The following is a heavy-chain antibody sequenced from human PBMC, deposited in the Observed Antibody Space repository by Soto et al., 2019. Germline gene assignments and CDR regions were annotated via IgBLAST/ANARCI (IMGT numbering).Heavy chain of an antibody. Sequence: PSETLSLPCSVSGSSLSTSYYYWGWIRQTPGKGLEWIADFYYGGSPYYNPSLESRVTISADASRNHFSLRLNSVTVTDSGVYYCVRRSDPYGDYFDYWGRGTLVTVSS. V-gene: IGHV4-39*02. CDR3: VRRSDPYGDYFDY. CDR1: GSSLSTSYYY. D-gene: IGHD4-17*01. CDR2: FYYGGSP. J-gene: IGHJ4*02.